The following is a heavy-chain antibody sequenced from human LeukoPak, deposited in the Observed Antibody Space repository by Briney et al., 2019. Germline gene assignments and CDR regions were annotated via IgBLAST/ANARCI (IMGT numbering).Heavy chain of an antibody. V-gene: IGHV4-4*07. CDR1: GDSISSYY. Sequence: SETLSLTCTVSGDSISSYYWNWIRQPAGKGLEWIGRIYTSGSTNYNPSLKSRVTMSGGTSKRQFSLKVTSVTAAGTAVYYCARASFDSSGYYFFDYWGQGNLVTVSS. CDR3: ARASFDSSGYYFFDY. D-gene: IGHD3-22*01. J-gene: IGHJ4*02. CDR2: IYTSGST.